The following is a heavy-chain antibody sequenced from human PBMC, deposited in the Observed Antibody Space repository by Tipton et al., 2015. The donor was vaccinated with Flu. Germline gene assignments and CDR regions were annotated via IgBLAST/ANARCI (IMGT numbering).Heavy chain of an antibody. CDR1: GGSLNTYY. J-gene: IGHJ5*02. CDR2: IDYSGST. CDR3: ARDDIVVVNSPGNGVHP. Sequence: TLSLTCTVSGGSLNTYYWGWIRQPPGKGLEWIASIDYSGSTYYNPSLRSRVTMSVDTSQQQFSLKLSSVTAADTAVYYCARDDIVVVNSPGNGVHPWGQGILVNVSS. D-gene: IGHD3-22*01. V-gene: IGHV4-39*07.